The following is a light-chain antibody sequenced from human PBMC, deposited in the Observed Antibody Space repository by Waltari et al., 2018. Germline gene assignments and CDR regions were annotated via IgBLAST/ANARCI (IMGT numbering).Light chain of an antibody. CDR2: DVS. J-gene: IGLJ2*01. Sequence: QSALTQPRSVSGSPGQSVTISCTGTSNDVGGYNYVSWYQQHPGKAPKLMIYDVSKRPSGVPYRFSASKSGNTASLTISGLQAEDEADYYCCSYAGSYTVVFGGGTKLTVL. CDR1: SNDVGGYNY. V-gene: IGLV2-11*01. CDR3: CSYAGSYTVV.